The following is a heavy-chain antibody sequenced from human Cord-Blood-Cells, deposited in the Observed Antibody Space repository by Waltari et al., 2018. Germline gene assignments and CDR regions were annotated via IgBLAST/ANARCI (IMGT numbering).Heavy chain of an antibody. D-gene: IGHD6-6*01. V-gene: IGHV4-34*01. CDR3: ARPALYNPYSSSSRDAFDI. CDR1: GGSFSGYY. Sequence: QVQLQQWGAGLLKPSETLSLTCAVYGGSFSGYYWSWIRQPPGPGLEWIGEINHSGSTNYNPSLKSRVTISVDTSKNQFSLKLSSVTAADTAVYYCARPALYNPYSSSSRDAFDIWGQGTMVTVSS. CDR2: INHSGST. J-gene: IGHJ3*02.